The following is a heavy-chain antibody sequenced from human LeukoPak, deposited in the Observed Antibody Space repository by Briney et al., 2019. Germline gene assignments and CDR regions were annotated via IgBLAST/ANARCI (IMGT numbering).Heavy chain of an antibody. V-gene: IGHV3-9*01. Sequence: GGSLRLSCAASGFTFDDYTMHWVRQVPGRGLEWVSGITSNSATMAYADSVKGRFTISRDNAKNSLYLQMNSLRPEDTALYYCAKGIRTVRLHSFDYWGQGTLVTVSS. J-gene: IGHJ4*02. D-gene: IGHD6-6*01. CDR1: GFTFDDYT. CDR3: AKGIRTVRLHSFDY. CDR2: ITSNSATM.